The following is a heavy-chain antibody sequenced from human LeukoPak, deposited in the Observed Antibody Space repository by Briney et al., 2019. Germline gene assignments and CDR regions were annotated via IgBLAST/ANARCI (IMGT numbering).Heavy chain of an antibody. Sequence: PSGTLSLTCTVSGGSISSGTYYWTWIRQPAGKGLEWIGRIYNSGSTSYNPSLKSRVTLSMDTSRNQFSLKLSSVTAADTAVYYCARGRDDDVWGSYPTCFDFWGQGTLVTVSS. CDR3: ARGRDDDVWGSYPTCFDF. CDR2: IYNSGST. J-gene: IGHJ4*02. V-gene: IGHV4-61*02. CDR1: GGSISSGTYY. D-gene: IGHD3-16*01.